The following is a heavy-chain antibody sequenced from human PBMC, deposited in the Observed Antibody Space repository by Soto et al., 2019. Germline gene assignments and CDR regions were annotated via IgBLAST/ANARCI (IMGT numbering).Heavy chain of an antibody. CDR3: ARSGDNYNVLDY. D-gene: IGHD3-10*02. CDR1: GFTFSDYY. J-gene: IGHJ4*02. V-gene: IGHV3-11*06. CDR2: SSNSGTFT. Sequence: GGSLRLSCEGSGFTFSDYYMSWIRQAPGRGLEWISYSSNSGTFTRYSDSVKGRFSISRDNTKNFLYLQMNSLRAEDTAVYYCARSGDNYNVLDYWGQGTPVTVSS.